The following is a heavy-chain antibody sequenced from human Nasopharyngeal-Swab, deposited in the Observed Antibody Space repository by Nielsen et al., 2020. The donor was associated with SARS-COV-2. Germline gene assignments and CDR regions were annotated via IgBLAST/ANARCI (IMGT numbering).Heavy chain of an antibody. CDR2: ISVSGDRT. CDR1: DFTFSSYA. D-gene: IGHD2-15*01. V-gene: IGHV3-23*01. CDR3: ARGYCSGGSCYSLSPGSILDY. J-gene: IGHJ4*02. Sequence: GGSLRLSCAVSDFTFSSYAMSWVRQAPGKGLEWVSVISVSGDRTYYADSVKGRFTISRDNSKNTLYLQMNSLRAEDTAVYYCARGYCSGGSCYSLSPGSILDYWGQGTLVTVSS.